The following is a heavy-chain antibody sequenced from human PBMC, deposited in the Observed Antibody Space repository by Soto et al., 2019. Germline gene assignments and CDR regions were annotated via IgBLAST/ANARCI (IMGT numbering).Heavy chain of an antibody. Sequence: QVQLQEPGPGLVRPSETLSLTCTESGGSFSSDYWTWIRPSPGKGLEWIGYIYYSGSTDYNPPLRGRLAISIDTSKNQFSLRLNSMTAADTAVYYCAGRDCSGTNFYYLDCYYMDVWGKGTTVTVSS. D-gene: IGHD2-2*01. CDR3: AGRDCSGTNFYYLDCYYMDV. CDR2: IYYSGST. J-gene: IGHJ6*03. V-gene: IGHV4-59*08. CDR1: GGSFSSDY.